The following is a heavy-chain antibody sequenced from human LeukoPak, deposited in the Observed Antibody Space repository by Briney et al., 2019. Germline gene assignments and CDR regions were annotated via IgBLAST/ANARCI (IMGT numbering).Heavy chain of an antibody. Sequence: IGSIYYSGRTYYHPSLKSPVTISVDTSKNQFSLKLSSVTAADTAVYYCARRMVRDYYFDYWGQGTLVTVSS. D-gene: IGHD3-10*01. V-gene: IGHV4-39*01. CDR3: ARRMVRDYYFDY. J-gene: IGHJ4*02. CDR2: IYYSGRT.